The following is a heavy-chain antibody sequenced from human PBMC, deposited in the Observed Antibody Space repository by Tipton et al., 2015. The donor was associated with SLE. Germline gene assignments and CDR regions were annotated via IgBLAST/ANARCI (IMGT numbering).Heavy chain of an antibody. D-gene: IGHD6-25*01. CDR2: ISSGGSST. CDR1: GFRFDENT. Sequence: SLRLSCAASGFRFDENTMHWIRQVMGKGLEWVSLISSGGSSTYYADSVKGRFTISRDDSKNTLYLQVNSLRAEDTAVYHCVKAAGPGGAAGTGWFDPWGRGTLVTVSS. CDR3: VKAAGPGGAAGTGWFDP. V-gene: IGHV3-23*03. J-gene: IGHJ5*02.